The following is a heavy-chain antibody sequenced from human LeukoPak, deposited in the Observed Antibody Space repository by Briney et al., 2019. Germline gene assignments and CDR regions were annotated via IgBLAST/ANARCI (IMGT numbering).Heavy chain of an antibody. D-gene: IGHD3-22*01. Sequence: LRLSCAASGFTFSSYGMHWVRQAPGKGVERVANIWYDGSNKYYADSVKGGFTISRDNSKNTLYLQMNSLRAEDTAVYYCAKDFSYYDSSGSGPDYWGQGTLVTVSS. CDR3: AKDFSYYDSSGSGPDY. V-gene: IGHV3-33*06. CDR1: GFTFSSYG. CDR2: IWYDGSNK. J-gene: IGHJ4*02.